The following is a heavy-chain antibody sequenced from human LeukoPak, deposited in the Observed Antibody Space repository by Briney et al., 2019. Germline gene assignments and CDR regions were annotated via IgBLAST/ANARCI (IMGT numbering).Heavy chain of an antibody. CDR3: ARGVWSADIAYFQH. J-gene: IGHJ1*01. Sequence: GGSLRLSCAASGFTFSSFRMNWVRQAPGKGLEWVSSISSSSTYIYYADSVKGRFTISRDNTKHSLYLQMNSLRADDTAVYYCARGVWSADIAYFQHWGQGTLVTVSS. CDR2: ISSSSTYI. V-gene: IGHV3-21*01. CDR1: GFTFSSFR. D-gene: IGHD2-2*01.